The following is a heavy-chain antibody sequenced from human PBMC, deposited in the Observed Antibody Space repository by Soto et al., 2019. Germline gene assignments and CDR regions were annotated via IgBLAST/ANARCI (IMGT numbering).Heavy chain of an antibody. V-gene: IGHV1-69*01. D-gene: IGHD3-22*01. CDR1: GGTFSSSA. CDR2: INPICGTA. J-gene: IGHJ4*02. Sequence: QVQLVQSVAEVKKPGSSVKVSCKASGGTFSSSAISWVRQAPGQWLEWMGGINPICGTANYAKKFQGRVTLTADESTCTAYMELSSLRSEDTAVYYCASRFGDSSGYLYDYWGQGTLVTVSS. CDR3: ASRFGDSSGYLYDY.